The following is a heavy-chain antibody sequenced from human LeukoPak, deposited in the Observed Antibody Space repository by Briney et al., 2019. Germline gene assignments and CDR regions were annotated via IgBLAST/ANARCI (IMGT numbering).Heavy chain of an antibody. J-gene: IGHJ4*02. CDR1: GITLSNYG. CDR3: AKDLGDSSSWYLDY. D-gene: IGHD6-13*01. Sequence: GGSLRLSCAVSGITLSNYGMSWVRQAPGKGLEWVAGISGSGGRTTYADSVKGRFTISRDNSKNTLYLQMNSLRTEDTAVYSCAKDLGDSSSWYLDYWGRGTLVTVSS. V-gene: IGHV3-23*01. CDR2: ISGSGGRT.